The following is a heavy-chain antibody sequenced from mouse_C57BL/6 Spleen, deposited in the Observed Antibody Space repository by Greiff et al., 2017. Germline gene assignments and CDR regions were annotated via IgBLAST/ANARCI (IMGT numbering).Heavy chain of an antibody. CDR2: INPNNGGT. D-gene: IGHD2-10*02. J-gene: IGHJ4*01. CDR3: ARTLHFPSIMDY. Sequence: EVQLQQSGPELVKPGASVKIPCKASGYTFTDYNMDWVKQSHGKSLEWIGDINPNNGGTIYNQKFKGKATLTVDKSSSTAYMELRSLTSEDTAVYYCARTLHFPSIMDYWGQGTSVTVSS. V-gene: IGHV1-18*01. CDR1: GYTFTDYN.